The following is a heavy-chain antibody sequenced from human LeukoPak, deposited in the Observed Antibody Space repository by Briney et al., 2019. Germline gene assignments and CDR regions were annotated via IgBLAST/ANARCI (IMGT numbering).Heavy chain of an antibody. CDR1: GYSFTSYW. CDR3: ARQHDYGGNLNFDY. Sequence: GESLKISCKGSGYSFTSYWIGCVRQLPGKGLEGMGIIYPGDFDTRYSPSFQGQVTISADKSISTAYLQWSSLNASDTAMYYCARQHDYGGNLNFDYWGQGTLVTVSS. D-gene: IGHD4-23*01. J-gene: IGHJ4*02. CDR2: IYPGDFDT. V-gene: IGHV5-51*01.